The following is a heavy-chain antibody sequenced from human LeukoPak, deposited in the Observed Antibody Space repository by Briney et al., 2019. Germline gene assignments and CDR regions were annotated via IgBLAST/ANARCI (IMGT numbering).Heavy chain of an antibody. Sequence: ASVKVSCKASGYTFTTYAMHWVRQAPGQRLEWMGWINAGNGNTKFSQKFQGRVTIATDTSATTVYMELSSLRSQDTAVYYCARTAARRFDYWGQGTLVTVSS. J-gene: IGHJ4*02. CDR3: ARTAARRFDY. CDR1: GYTFTTYA. CDR2: INAGNGNT. V-gene: IGHV1-3*01. D-gene: IGHD6-6*01.